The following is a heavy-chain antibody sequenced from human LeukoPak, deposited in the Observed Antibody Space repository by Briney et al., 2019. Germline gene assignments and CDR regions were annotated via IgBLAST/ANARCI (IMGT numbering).Heavy chain of an antibody. Sequence: GGSLRLSCTASGFTFSSYEMNWVRQAPGKGLEWVSDISSSGSPIYYADSVKGRFTVSRDNAKNSLYLQMSSLRAEDTAVYYCARTMAFWGQGTLVTVSS. D-gene: IGHD5-24*01. V-gene: IGHV3-48*03. CDR2: ISSSGSPI. CDR1: GFTFSSYE. CDR3: ARTMAF. J-gene: IGHJ4*02.